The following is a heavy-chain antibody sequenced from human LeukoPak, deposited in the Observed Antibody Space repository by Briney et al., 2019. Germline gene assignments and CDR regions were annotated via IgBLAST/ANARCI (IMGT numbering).Heavy chain of an antibody. CDR2: VYYTGNT. D-gene: IGHD6-13*01. J-gene: IGHJ4*02. CDR1: GDTISYHNYY. V-gene: IGHV4-39*01. Sequence: PSETLSLTCAVSGDTISYHNYYWDWIPQPPGKELEWIGTVYYTGNTYYNPSLKSRVTISVDTSKNQFSLKLSSVTAADTAVYYCARHLGSSWYFDYFDYWGQGTLVTVSS. CDR3: ARHLGSSWYFDYFDY.